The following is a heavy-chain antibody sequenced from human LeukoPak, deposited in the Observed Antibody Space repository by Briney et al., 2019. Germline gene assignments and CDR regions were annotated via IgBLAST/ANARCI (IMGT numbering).Heavy chain of an antibody. CDR2: ISHSGST. CDR3: ARARYSATWTDASDV. V-gene: IGHV4-34*01. J-gene: IGHJ3*01. D-gene: IGHD5-12*01. Sequence: SETLSLTCAVYGGSFSGYYWSWIRQPPGKGLEWIGEISHSGSTNCDPSLKSRVTVSVDSSKKQFSLKLSSLTAADMAMYYCARARYSATWTDASDVWGQGTMVTVSS. CDR1: GGSFSGYY.